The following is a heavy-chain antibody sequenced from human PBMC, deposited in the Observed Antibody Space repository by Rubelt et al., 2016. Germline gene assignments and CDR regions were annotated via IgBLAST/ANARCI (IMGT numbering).Heavy chain of an antibody. J-gene: IGHJ4*02. V-gene: IGHV4-59*02. CDR3: ARDHPIVVGCFDY. CDR2: IYYSGSS. D-gene: IGHD3-22*01. Sequence: QLQLQESGPGLVRPSATLSLTCPVSGGSVTNYHWNWIRQPPGKGLEWVGYIYYSGSSNYNPSLRSRVTISVDTSKNQISLKGSSVTAAETAVYYCARDHPIVVGCFDYWGQGTLVTVSS. CDR1: GGSVTNYH.